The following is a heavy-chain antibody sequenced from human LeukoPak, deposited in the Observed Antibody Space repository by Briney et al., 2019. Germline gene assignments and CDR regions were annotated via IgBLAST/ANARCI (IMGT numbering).Heavy chain of an antibody. D-gene: IGHD3-3*01. CDR2: IKQDESEK. V-gene: IGHV3-7*01. CDR1: GFIFSRYW. J-gene: IGHJ6*03. Sequence: PGGSLRLSCAASGFIFSRYWMTWVRQAPGKGLEWVANIKQDESEKYYVDSVKGRFTISRDNAKNSVYLQMNSLRVEDTAVYYCAREAVEQEWLFAYYSYYMDVWGKGTTVAVS. CDR3: AREAVEQEWLFAYYSYYMDV.